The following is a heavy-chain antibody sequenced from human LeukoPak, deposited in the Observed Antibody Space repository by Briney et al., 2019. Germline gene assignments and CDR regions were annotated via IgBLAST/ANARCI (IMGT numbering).Heavy chain of an antibody. V-gene: IGHV1-2*02. J-gene: IGHJ4*02. D-gene: IGHD3-3*01. CDR1: GGTFSSYA. Sequence: ASVKVSCKASGGTFSSYAISWVRQAPGQGLEWMGWINPNSGGTNYAQKFQGRVTMTRDTSISTAYMELSRLRSDDTAVYYCARVNDFWSGYMVWGQGTLVTVSS. CDR3: ARVNDFWSGYMV. CDR2: INPNSGGT.